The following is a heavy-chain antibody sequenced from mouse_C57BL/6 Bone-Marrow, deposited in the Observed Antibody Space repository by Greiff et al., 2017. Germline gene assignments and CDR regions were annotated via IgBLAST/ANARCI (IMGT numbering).Heavy chain of an antibody. V-gene: IGHV1-72*01. D-gene: IGHD2-3*01. J-gene: IGHJ4*01. CDR1: GYTFTSYW. CDR2: IDPNSGGT. Sequence: QVQLQQPGAELVKPGASVKLSCKASGYTFTSYWMHWVKQRPGRGLEWIGRIDPNSGGTKYNEKFKSKATLTVDKPSSPAYMQLSSLTSEDSAVYYCAIDGYYRGYAMDYWGQGTSVTVSS. CDR3: AIDGYYRGYAMDY.